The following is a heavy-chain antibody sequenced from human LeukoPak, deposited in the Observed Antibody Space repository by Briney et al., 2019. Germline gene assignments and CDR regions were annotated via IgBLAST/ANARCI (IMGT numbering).Heavy chain of an antibody. V-gene: IGHV3-23*01. J-gene: IGHJ4*02. D-gene: IGHD3-22*01. Sequence: PGGSLRLSCAASGFTFYYSAMTWVRQAPEKGLEWVSTINTGDITFYTNSVKGRSTISRDNSKNALFLQMNSLRAEDTAIYYCVKGGFTYYDDWGQGTLVTVSS. CDR3: VKGGFTYYDD. CDR2: INTGDIT. CDR1: GFTFYYSA.